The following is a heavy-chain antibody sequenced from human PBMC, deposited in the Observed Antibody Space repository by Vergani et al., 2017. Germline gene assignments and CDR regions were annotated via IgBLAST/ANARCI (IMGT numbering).Heavy chain of an antibody. J-gene: IGHJ6*03. CDR1: GYTFTGYY. D-gene: IGHD3-10*01. CDR3: ARGHLTMVRGHYYMDV. Sequence: QVQLVQSGAEVKKPGASVKVSCKASGYTFTGYYMHWVRQAPGQGLEWMGWINPNSGGTNYAQKFQGRVTMTRDTSISTAHMALSRLRSDDTAVYYCARGHLTMVRGHYYMDVWGKGTTVTVSS. V-gene: IGHV1-2*02. CDR2: INPNSGGT.